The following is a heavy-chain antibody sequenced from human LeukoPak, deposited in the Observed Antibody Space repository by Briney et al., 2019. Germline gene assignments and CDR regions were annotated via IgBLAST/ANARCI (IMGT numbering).Heavy chain of an antibody. CDR2: IIPFFGSP. V-gene: IGHV1-69*13. CDR1: GGTFSSYS. Sequence: SVTVSCKASGGTFSSYSISWVRQAPGQGLEWMGGIIPFFGSPNYAQKFQGRVTIIADESTSTAYMELSSLRSEDTAVYYCARERWESPYYYYGLDVWGQGTTVTVSS. CDR3: ARERWESPYYYYGLDV. J-gene: IGHJ6*02. D-gene: IGHD1-26*01.